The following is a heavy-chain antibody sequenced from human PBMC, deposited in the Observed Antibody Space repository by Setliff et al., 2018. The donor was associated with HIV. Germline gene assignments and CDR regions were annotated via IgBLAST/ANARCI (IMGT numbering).Heavy chain of an antibody. D-gene: IGHD6-19*01. Sequence: LSLTCSVSGGPLTSNTYFWDWIRQAPGKGLEWIGSIYHSGNTYYNPSLKSRVSISVDTSKRQFPLKLTSVTAGDSALYYCARRRGQKATGWYYFDFWGQGALVTVSS. CDR1: GGPLTSNTYF. J-gene: IGHJ4*02. CDR3: ARRRGQKATGWYYFDF. V-gene: IGHV4-39*01. CDR2: IYHSGNT.